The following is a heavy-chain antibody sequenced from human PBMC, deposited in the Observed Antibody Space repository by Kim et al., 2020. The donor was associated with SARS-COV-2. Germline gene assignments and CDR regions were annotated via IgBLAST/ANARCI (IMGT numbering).Heavy chain of an antibody. J-gene: IGHJ4*02. D-gene: IGHD3-16*01. V-gene: IGHV3-21*01. CDR2: IDATSRHI. CDR3: ARDYRDVGFEY. Sequence: GGSLRLSCATSGFTFTSHSLNWVRQPPGKGLEWVSSIDATSRHIFEADSVKGRFTIFRDNAKSSLYLQMNSLRVEDTAVYYCARDYRDVGFEYWGQGTLVTVS. CDR1: GFTFTSHS.